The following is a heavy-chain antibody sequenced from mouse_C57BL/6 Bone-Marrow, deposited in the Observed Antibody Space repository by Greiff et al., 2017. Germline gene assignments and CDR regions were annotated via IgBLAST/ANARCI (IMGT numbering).Heavy chain of an antibody. CDR2: IWSGGST. D-gene: IGHD1-1*01. CDR1: GFSLTSYG. CDR3: ARNSIEYFGSRGAWFAY. J-gene: IGHJ3*01. Sequence: VKLQESGPGLVQPSQSLSITCTVSGFSLTSYGVHWVRRSPGKGLEWLGVIWSGGSTDYNAAFISRLSISTDNSKCQVFVKMNSLQADDTAIYYCARNSIEYFGSRGAWFAYWGQGTLVTVSA. V-gene: IGHV2-2*01.